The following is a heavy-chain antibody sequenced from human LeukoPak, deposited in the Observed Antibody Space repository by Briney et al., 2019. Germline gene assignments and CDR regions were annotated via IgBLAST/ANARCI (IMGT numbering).Heavy chain of an antibody. CDR3: ARDACSTTICQAGGNWFDP. D-gene: IGHD2-2*01. Sequence: ASVKVSCKASGYTFTSYYMHWVRQAPGQGLEWMGIINPGGGSTSYAQKFQGRVTMTRDTSTSTVYMELSSLRSEDTAVYFCARDACSTTICQAGGNWFDPWGQGTLVIVS. CDR2: INPGGGST. V-gene: IGHV1-46*01. CDR1: GYTFTSYY. J-gene: IGHJ5*02.